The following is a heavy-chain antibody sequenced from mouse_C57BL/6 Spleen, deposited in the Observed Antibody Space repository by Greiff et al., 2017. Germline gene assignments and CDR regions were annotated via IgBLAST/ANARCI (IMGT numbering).Heavy chain of an antibody. Sequence: QVQLQKSGAELVRPGASVTLSCKASGYTFTDYEMHWVKQTPVHGLEWIGAIDPETGGTAYNQKFKGKAILTADKSSSTAYMELRSLTSEDSAVYYCTRGGLFGNAMDYWGQGTSVTVSS. D-gene: IGHD1-1*01. CDR3: TRGGLFGNAMDY. J-gene: IGHJ4*01. V-gene: IGHV1-15*01. CDR1: GYTFTDYE. CDR2: IDPETGGT.